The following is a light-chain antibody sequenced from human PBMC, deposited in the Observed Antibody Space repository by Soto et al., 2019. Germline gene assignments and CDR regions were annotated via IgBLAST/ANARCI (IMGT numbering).Light chain of an antibody. CDR1: SLGSKS. J-gene: IGLJ1*01. CDR3: QGWDSSSNYYV. CDR2: DDS. Sequence: SYELTQPPSVSVAPGQTARISCGGHSLGSKSVHWYQQKPGQAAALVVYDDSDRPSGIPERLSGTKCGDTATLTISRVEVGDEADFYCQGWDSSSNYYVFGTGTKVTVL. V-gene: IGLV3-21*02.